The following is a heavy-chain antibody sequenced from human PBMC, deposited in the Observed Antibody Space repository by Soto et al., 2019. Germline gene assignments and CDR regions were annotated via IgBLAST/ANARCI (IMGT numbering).Heavy chain of an antibody. V-gene: IGHV3-21*01. CDR3: AKDRGRGSPVSGGMDV. Sequence: GWSLRLSCAASVFTFSNYTLNWVRQAPGKGLEWVSIISRSSNHIYYADSVKGRFTVSRDNAENSLYLQMNSLRAEDTAVYYCAKDRGRGSPVSGGMDVWGQGTTVTGSS. CDR2: ISRSSNHI. D-gene: IGHD3-10*01. CDR1: VFTFSNYT. J-gene: IGHJ6*02.